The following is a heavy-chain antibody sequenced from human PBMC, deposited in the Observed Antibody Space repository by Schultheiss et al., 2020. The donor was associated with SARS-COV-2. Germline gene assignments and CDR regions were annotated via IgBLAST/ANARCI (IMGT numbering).Heavy chain of an antibody. V-gene: IGHV3-30-3*01. J-gene: IGHJ4*02. CDR1: GFTFSSYA. CDR3: AKEVSGSYYYFDY. Sequence: GGSLRLSCAASGFTFSSYAMSWVRQAPGKGLEWVAVISYDGSNKYYADSVKGRFTISRDNAKNSVHLQMNSLRADDTAVYYCAKEVSGSYYYFDYWGQGTLVTVSS. D-gene: IGHD1-26*01. CDR2: ISYDGSNK.